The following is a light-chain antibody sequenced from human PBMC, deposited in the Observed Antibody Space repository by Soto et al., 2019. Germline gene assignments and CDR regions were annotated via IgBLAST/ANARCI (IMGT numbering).Light chain of an antibody. CDR3: QQYGSSGT. CDR2: GAS. V-gene: IGKV3-20*01. J-gene: IGKJ1*01. CDR1: QSVSNNY. Sequence: EIVLSQSPGTLSLSPGERSTLSCGASQSVSNNYLAWYQQKPGQAPRLXIYGASXRATGIPDRFSGSGSGTEFTLTISRLEPEDFAVYYCQQYGSSGTFGQGNKVDIK.